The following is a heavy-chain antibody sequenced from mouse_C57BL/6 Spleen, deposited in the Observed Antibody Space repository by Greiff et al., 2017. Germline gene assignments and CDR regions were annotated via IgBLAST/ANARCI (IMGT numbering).Heavy chain of an antibody. CDR3: AREIYDGYYGFAY. V-gene: IGHV1-55*01. D-gene: IGHD2-3*01. CDR2: IYPGSGST. CDR1: GYTFTSYW. Sequence: QVQLKQPGAELVKPGASVKMSCKASGYTFTSYWITWVKQRPGQGLEWIGDIYPGSGSTNYNEKFKSKATLTVDTSSSTAYMQLSSLTSEDSAVYYCAREIYDGYYGFAYWGQVTLVTVSA. J-gene: IGHJ3*01.